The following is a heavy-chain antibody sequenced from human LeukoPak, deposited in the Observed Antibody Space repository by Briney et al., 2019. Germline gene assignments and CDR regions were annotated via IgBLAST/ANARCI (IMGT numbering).Heavy chain of an antibody. CDR1: GGSFSGYY. J-gene: IGHJ4*02. CDR3: ARVRRLSGYYGSGISFDY. D-gene: IGHD3-10*01. Sequence: PSETLSLTCAVYGGSFSGYYWSWIRQPPGKGLEWIGEINHSGSTNYNPSLKSRVTISVDTSKNQFSLKLSSVTAADTAVYYCARVRRLSGYYGSGISFDYWGQGTLVTVSS. V-gene: IGHV4-34*01. CDR2: INHSGST.